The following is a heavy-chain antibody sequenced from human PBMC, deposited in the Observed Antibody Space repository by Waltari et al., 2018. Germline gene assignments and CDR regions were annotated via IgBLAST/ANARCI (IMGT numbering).Heavy chain of an antibody. D-gene: IGHD2-15*01. Sequence: QVQLQESGPGLVKPSETLSLTCAVSGYSISSGYYWGWIRQPPGKGLRWIGSIYHSGSTYYNPSLKSRVTISVDTSKNQFSLKLSSVTAADTAVYYCARQVVVAGATEIANRGGEFDYWGQGTLVTVSS. J-gene: IGHJ4*02. CDR1: GYSISSGYY. CDR2: IYHSGST. V-gene: IGHV4-38-2*01. CDR3: ARQVVVAGATEIANRGGEFDY.